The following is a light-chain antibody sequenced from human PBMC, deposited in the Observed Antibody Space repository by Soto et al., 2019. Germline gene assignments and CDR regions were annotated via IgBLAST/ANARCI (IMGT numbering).Light chain of an antibody. Sequence: QSVLTQPPSASGTPGQRVTISCSGSSSNIGSNYVYWYQQLPGTAPKLLIYRNNQRPSGVPDRFSGSKSGTSASLAISGLRSEEEADYYCAAWDDSLSGFYVFGTGTKVTVL. CDR3: AAWDDSLSGFYV. CDR1: SSNIGSNY. CDR2: RNN. J-gene: IGLJ1*01. V-gene: IGLV1-47*01.